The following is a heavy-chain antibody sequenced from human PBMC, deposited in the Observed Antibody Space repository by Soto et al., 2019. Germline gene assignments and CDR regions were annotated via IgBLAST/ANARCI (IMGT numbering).Heavy chain of an antibody. D-gene: IGHD4-17*01. J-gene: IGHJ4*02. V-gene: IGHV3-23*01. CDR1: GFTFSSFA. CDR3: AKDHGPYGDGLDY. Sequence: GGSLRLSCAASGFTFSSFAMSWVRQAPGKGLEWVSAISGSGGSTYYADSVKGRFTISRDNSKNTLYLQVNSLRAEDTAVYYCAKDHGPYGDGLDYWGQGTLVTVSS. CDR2: ISGSGGST.